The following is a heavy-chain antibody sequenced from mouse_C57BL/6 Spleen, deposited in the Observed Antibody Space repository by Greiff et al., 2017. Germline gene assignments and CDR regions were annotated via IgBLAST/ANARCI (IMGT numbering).Heavy chain of an antibody. CDR2: INPSNGGT. Sequence: VQLQQPGTDLVKPGASVKLSCKASGYTFTSYWMHWVKQRPGQGLEWIGNINPSNGGTNYNEKFKSKATLTVDKSSSTAYMQLSSLTAEDSAVYDCARGGYYTYAMDYWGQRTSVSVSS. D-gene: IGHD2-12*01. J-gene: IGHJ4*01. CDR1: GYTFTSYW. CDR3: ARGGYYTYAMDY. V-gene: IGHV1-53*01.